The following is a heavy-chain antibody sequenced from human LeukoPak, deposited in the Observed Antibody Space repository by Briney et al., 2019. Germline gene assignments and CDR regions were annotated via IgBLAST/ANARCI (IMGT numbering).Heavy chain of an antibody. V-gene: IGHV4-34*01. CDR1: GFTFTYYA. CDR3: ARRWNYGRNYYIDV. J-gene: IGHJ6*03. D-gene: IGHD1-7*01. Sequence: GSLRLSCAASGFTFTYYAMNWIRQTPGKGLEWLGEINDRGRANYNPSLMSRVTVSVDTSKNQFSLRLTSVTATDTAIYYCARRWNYGRNYYIDVWGKGATVSVSS. CDR2: INDRGRA.